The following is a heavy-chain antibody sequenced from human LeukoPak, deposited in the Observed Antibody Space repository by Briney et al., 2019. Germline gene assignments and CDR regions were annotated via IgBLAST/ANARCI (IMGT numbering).Heavy chain of an antibody. CDR1: GFTFDDYA. V-gene: IGHV3-43*02. D-gene: IGHD3-22*01. CDR2: ISGDAYST. J-gene: IGHJ4*02. CDR3: ARAGGYYDSSGYNDY. Sequence: GGSLRLSCAASGFTFDDYAIHWVRQAPGKGLEWVCLISGDAYSTYYADSVKGRFTISRDNSKNSLYLQMNSLRAEDTAVYYCARAGGYYDSSGYNDYWGQGTLVTVSS.